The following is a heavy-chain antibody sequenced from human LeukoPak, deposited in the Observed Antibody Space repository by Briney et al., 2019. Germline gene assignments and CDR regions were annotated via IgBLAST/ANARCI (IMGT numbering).Heavy chain of an antibody. D-gene: IGHD4-11*01. J-gene: IGHJ4*02. CDR2: FKTKYNQV. CDR1: GFTFSDYA. CDR3: ARSVPDYTRFDY. Sequence: PGGSLRLSCVASGFTFSDYAMNWVRQAPGKGLEWVSTFKTKYNQVYYAESVRGRFTISTDNSKKTVYLQMNSLRAEDTALYYCARSVPDYTRFDYWGQGALVTVSP. V-gene: IGHV3-23*05.